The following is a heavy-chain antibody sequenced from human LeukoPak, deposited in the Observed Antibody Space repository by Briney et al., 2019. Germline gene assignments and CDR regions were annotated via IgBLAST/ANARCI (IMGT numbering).Heavy chain of an antibody. CDR1: GFTFSSYA. D-gene: IGHD3-10*01. CDR2: ISGSGGST. J-gene: IGHJ4*02. CDR3: AQLDVGVTMVRGVTADFDY. V-gene: IGHV3-23*01. Sequence: GGSLRLSCAASGFTFSSYAMSWVRHAPGKGLEWVSAISGSGGSTYYADSVKGRFTISRDNSKNTLYLQMNSLRAEDTAVYYCAQLDVGVTMVRGVTADFDYWGQGTLVTVSS.